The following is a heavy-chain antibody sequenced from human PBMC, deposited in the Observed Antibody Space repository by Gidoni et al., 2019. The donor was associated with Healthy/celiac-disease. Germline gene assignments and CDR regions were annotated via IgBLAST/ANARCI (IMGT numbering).Heavy chain of an antibody. CDR2: IYTSGST. CDR3: ARDGYDILTGYYEYNWFDP. D-gene: IGHD3-9*01. J-gene: IGHJ5*02. Sequence: QVQLQESGPGLVPPSEPLSLTCTVSGGSISSYYWSWIRQPAGKGLEWIGRIYTSGSTNYNPSLKSRVTMSVDTSKNQFSLKLSSVTAADTAVYYCARDGYDILTGYYEYNWFDPWGQGTLVTVSS. V-gene: IGHV4-4*07. CDR1: GGSISSYY.